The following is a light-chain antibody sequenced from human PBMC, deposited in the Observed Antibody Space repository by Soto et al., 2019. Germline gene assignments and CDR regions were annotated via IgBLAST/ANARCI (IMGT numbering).Light chain of an antibody. Sequence: QSALTQPASVSGSPGQSITISCTGTSSDVGGYKFVSWYQQHQGKAPKLMIYEVSNRPSGVSSRFSDSKSGNTASLTISGLQAEDEADYYCGSYTGSIYVFGTGTKVTVL. J-gene: IGLJ1*01. CDR3: GSYTGSIYV. CDR2: EVS. CDR1: SSDVGGYKF. V-gene: IGLV2-14*01.